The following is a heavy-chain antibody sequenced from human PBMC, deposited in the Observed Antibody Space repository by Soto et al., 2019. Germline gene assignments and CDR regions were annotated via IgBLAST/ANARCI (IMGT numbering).Heavy chain of an antibody. Sequence: EVQLVESGGGLVQPGGSLRLSCAASGFTFSSYSMNCVRQAPGKGLEWVSYISSSSSTIYYADSVKGRFTISRDNAKNSRHLQINSLSAEDTAVYSCARDMGLGYCSGGSCYYCDPWGQGTLVTFSS. CDR2: ISSSSSTI. V-gene: IGHV3-48*01. CDR1: GFTFSSYS. CDR3: ARDMGLGYCSGGSCYYCDP. J-gene: IGHJ5*02. D-gene: IGHD2-15*01.